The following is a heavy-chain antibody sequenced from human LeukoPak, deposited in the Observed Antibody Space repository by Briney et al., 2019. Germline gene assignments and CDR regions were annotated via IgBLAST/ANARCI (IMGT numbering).Heavy chain of an antibody. J-gene: IGHJ5*02. CDR2: IKEDGSEK. V-gene: IGHV3-7*01. CDR3: ARRPGWFDP. Sequence: GESLRLSCATSGFTLSSYWMSWVRQAPGKGLEWVANIKEDGSEKYYVDSVKGRFTISRDNAKNSLYLQMNSLRAEDTAVYYCARRPGWFDPWGQGTLVTVSS. CDR1: GFTLSSYW.